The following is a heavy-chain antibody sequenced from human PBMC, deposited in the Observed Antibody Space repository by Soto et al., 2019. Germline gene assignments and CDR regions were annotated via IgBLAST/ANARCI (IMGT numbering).Heavy chain of an antibody. V-gene: IGHV3-30-3*01. CDR1: GFTFSSYA. J-gene: IGHJ4*02. Sequence: WGSLILSCAASGFTFSSYAMHWVRQAPGKGLEWVAVISYDGSNKYYADSVKGRFTIYRDNSKNTLYLQMNSLRAEDTAVYYCAREVVGVDTAMAPFDYWGQGTLVTVSS. CDR2: ISYDGSNK. D-gene: IGHD5-18*01. CDR3: AREVVGVDTAMAPFDY.